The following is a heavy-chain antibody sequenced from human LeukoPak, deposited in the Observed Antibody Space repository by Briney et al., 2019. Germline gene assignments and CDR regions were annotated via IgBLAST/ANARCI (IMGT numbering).Heavy chain of an antibody. Sequence: GASVKVSCKASGYTFTSYYMHWVRQAPGQGLEWMGIINPSGGSTSYAQKFQGRVTMTRDTSTSTVYMELSSLRSEDTAVYYCARADIVATIGLGTFDYWGQGTLVTVSS. V-gene: IGHV1-46*01. D-gene: IGHD5-12*01. CDR2: INPSGGST. CDR3: ARADIVATIGLGTFDY. J-gene: IGHJ4*02. CDR1: GYTFTSYY.